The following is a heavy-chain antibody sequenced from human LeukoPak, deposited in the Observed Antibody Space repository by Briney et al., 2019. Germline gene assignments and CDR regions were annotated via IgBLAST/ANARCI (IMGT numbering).Heavy chain of an antibody. V-gene: IGHV3-53*01. D-gene: IGHD1-26*01. CDR3: AKIGSRGLVGATIDY. Sequence: GGSLRLSCAASGFTVSSNYMSWVRQAPGKGLEWVSVIYSGGSTYYADSVKGRFTISRDNSKNTLYLQMNSLRAEDTAVYYCAKIGSRGLVGATIDYWGQGTLVTVSS. J-gene: IGHJ4*02. CDR2: IYSGGST. CDR1: GFTVSSNY.